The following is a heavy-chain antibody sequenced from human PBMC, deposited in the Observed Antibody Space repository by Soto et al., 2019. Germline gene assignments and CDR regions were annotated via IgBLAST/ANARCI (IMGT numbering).Heavy chain of an antibody. Sequence: SETLCLPCAVAGGTSSGGGYSWSWIRQTPGKGLEWIGYIYYSGSTNYNPSLKSRVTISVDTSKNQFSLKLSSVTAADTAVYYCARHVPYCSDTSHCAYGMDVWGQGTTVTVS. CDR1: GGTSSGGGYS. CDR2: IYYSGST. CDR3: ARHVPYCSDTSHCAYGMDV. V-gene: IGHV4-61*08. D-gene: IGHD2-2*01. J-gene: IGHJ6*02.